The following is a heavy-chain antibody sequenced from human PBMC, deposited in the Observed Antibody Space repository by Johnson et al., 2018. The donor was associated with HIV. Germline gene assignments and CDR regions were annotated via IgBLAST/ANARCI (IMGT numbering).Heavy chain of an antibody. J-gene: IGHJ3*02. Sequence: VESGGGLVQPGGSLRLSCAASGFSISSNYMSWIRQAPGKGLEWVSVIYRAGSTYYADSVKDRFTISRDISKNTIYLQMNSLRAEDTAMYYCARDGTETGPDDAFDIWGQGTMVTVSS. CDR1: GFSISSNY. D-gene: IGHD1-1*01. CDR2: IYRAGST. CDR3: ARDGTETGPDDAFDI. V-gene: IGHV3-66*01.